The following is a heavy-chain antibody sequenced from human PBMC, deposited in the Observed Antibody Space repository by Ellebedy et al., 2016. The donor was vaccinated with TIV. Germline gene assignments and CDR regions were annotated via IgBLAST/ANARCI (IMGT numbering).Heavy chain of an antibody. CDR2: INPSGGST. CDR3: AAFPYISSSSAF. CDR1: GYTFTSYY. J-gene: IGHJ4*02. V-gene: IGHV1-46*01. D-gene: IGHD6-6*01. Sequence: ASVKVSCKASGYTFTSYYMHWVRQAPGQGLEWMGIINPSGGSTSYAQKFQGRVTFTRDTSTRTVYMEMTSLRSDDTAVYYCAAFPYISSSSAFWGQGSLVTVSS.